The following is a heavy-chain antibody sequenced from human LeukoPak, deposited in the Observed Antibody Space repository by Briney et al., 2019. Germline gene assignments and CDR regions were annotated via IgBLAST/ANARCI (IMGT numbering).Heavy chain of an antibody. CDR2: IYPGDSDT. V-gene: IGHV5-51*01. J-gene: IGHJ3*02. CDR3: ARGHHHQYYDILTGFGWPNPPHAFDI. CDR1: GYRFASYW. Sequence: GESLKISCKGSGYRFASYWIGWVRQVPGKGLEWMGIIYPGDSDTRYSPSFQGQVTISADKSISTAYLQWSSLKASDTAMYYCARGHHHQYYDILTGFGWPNPPHAFDIWGQGTMVTVSS. D-gene: IGHD3-9*01.